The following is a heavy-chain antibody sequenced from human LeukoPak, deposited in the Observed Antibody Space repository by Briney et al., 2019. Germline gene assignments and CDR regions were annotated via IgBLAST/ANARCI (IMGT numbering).Heavy chain of an antibody. Sequence: SETLSLTCTVSVGSISSYYSSWIRQPPEKGLEWIGYIYYSGSTNYNPSLKSRVTISVNTSKSQFSLKLSSVTAADTAVYYCARGLAGTGCGYFDYWGQGTLVT. CDR2: IYYSGST. D-gene: IGHD6-19*01. V-gene: IGHV4-59*01. J-gene: IGHJ4*02. CDR1: VGSISSYY. CDR3: ARGLAGTGCGYFDY.